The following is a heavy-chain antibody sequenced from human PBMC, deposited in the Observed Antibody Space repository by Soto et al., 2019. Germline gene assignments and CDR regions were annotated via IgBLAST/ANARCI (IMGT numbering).Heavy chain of an antibody. D-gene: IGHD2-2*01. CDR1: GGTFSSYA. CDR3: ARHDCISSSCYYYYYDSMDV. CDR2: IIPIFDTA. V-gene: IGHV1-69*12. Sequence: QAQLVQSGAEVKKPGSSVKVSCKTSGGTFSSYAISWVRQAPGQGLEWMGGIIPIFDTANYAQKFQGRVTITADESTSTAYMELISLRSDDTAVYYCARHDCISSSCYYYYYDSMDVWGQGTTVTVSS. J-gene: IGHJ6*02.